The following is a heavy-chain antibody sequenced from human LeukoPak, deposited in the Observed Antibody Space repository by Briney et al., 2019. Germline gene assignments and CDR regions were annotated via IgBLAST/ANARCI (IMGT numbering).Heavy chain of an antibody. CDR3: ARGSGSYHHWYFDL. CDR1: GFTFDDYG. Sequence: GGSLRLSCAASGFTFDDYGMSWVRQAPGKGLEWVSGINWNGGSTGYADSVKGRFTISRDNAKNSLYLQMNSLRAEDTALYYCARGSGSYHHWYFDLWGRGTLVTVSS. V-gene: IGHV3-20*04. CDR2: INWNGGST. J-gene: IGHJ2*01. D-gene: IGHD1-26*01.